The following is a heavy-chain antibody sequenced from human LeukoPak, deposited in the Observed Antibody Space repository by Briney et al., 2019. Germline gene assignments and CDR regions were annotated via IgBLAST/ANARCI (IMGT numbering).Heavy chain of an antibody. J-gene: IGHJ4*02. V-gene: IGHV4-34*01. CDR3: ARPGEGYCSSTSCYAWYYFDY. CDR2: ISHSGST. Sequence: PSETLSLTCAVHGGSFSGYYWSWIRQPPGKGLEWIGEISHSGSTNYNPSLKSRVTISVDTSKNQFSLKLSSVTAADTAVYYCARPGEGYCSSTSCYAWYYFDYWGQGTLVTVSS. D-gene: IGHD2-2*01. CDR1: GGSFSGYY.